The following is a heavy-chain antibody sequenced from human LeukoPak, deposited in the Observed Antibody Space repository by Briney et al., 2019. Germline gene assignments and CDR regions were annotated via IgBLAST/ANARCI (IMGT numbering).Heavy chain of an antibody. CDR1: GGSLSSSSYY. D-gene: IGHD3-10*01. J-gene: IGHJ6*03. CDR3: ATSPMWFGELFGSYYMDV. Sequence: SETLSLTCSVSGGSLSSSSYYWGWIRQPPGRGLEWIGNIYETGSTNYNPSLKSRVTISVDTSKNQFSLKLSSVTAADTAVYYCATSPMWFGELFGSYYMDVWGKGTTVTISS. CDR2: IYETGST. V-gene: IGHV4-39*01.